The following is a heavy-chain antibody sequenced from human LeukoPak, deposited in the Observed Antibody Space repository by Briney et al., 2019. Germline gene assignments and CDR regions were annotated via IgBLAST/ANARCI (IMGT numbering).Heavy chain of an antibody. CDR1: GFSVSDYS. V-gene: IGHV3-11*05. CDR2: VMSGRGST. D-gene: IGHD3-16*01. J-gene: IGHJ4*02. CDR3: TRERRGSYYAFES. Sequence: GGSLRLSCAASGFSVSDYSISWICQSPGKGPEWISYVMSGRGSTNYADSVKGRFTISRDNAKNSVALQLDGLRADDTAVYFCTRERRGSYYAFESWGQGTLVTVSS.